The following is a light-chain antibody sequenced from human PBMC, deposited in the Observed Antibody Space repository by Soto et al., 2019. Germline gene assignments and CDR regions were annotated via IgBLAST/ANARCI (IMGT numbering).Light chain of an antibody. J-gene: IGKJ1*01. CDR3: QQCANWPPKWT. V-gene: IGKV3-11*01. Sequence: VLTQSPATLSLSPGERATLPCRASQSISTFLAWYQQRPGQTTRLLIYDASNRAPGIAARFSGSESGTDFALTISSLEPEDFSVYYCQQCANWPPKWTFGQGTKVDNK. CDR1: QSISTF. CDR2: DAS.